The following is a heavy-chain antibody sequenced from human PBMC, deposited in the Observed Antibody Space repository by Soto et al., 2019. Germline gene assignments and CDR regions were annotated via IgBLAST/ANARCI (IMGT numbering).Heavy chain of an antibody. D-gene: IGHD4-17*01. J-gene: IGHJ4*02. CDR1: GGSFSGYY. Sequence: QVQLQQWGAGLLKPSETLSITCAVYGGSFSGYYWSWIRQPPGKGLECIGEINHSGSTNYNPSLKSRVTISVVTSKNQFSLKLSSVTAADTAVYYCARSYGGNSGTFDFWCQGTLVTVSS. CDR3: ARSYGGNSGTFDF. V-gene: IGHV4-34*01. CDR2: INHSGST.